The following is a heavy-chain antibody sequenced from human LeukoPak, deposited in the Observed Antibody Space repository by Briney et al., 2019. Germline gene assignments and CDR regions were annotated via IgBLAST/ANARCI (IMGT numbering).Heavy chain of an antibody. CDR3: ARDGSSNPTYFDY. Sequence: SVKVSCKASGGTFSSYAISWVRQAPGQGLEWMGGIIPIFGTANYAQKLQGRVTMTTDTSTSTAYMELRSLRSDDTAVYYCARDGSSNPTYFDYWGQGTLVTVSS. V-gene: IGHV1-69*05. CDR2: IIPIFGTA. D-gene: IGHD6-13*01. J-gene: IGHJ4*02. CDR1: GGTFSSYA.